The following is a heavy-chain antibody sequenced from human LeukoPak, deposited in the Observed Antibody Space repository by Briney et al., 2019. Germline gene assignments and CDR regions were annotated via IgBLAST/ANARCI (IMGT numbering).Heavy chain of an antibody. V-gene: IGHV4-59*08. CDR1: GGSISGNY. CDR3: ARGYYDVLTGFWNWFDP. J-gene: IGHJ5*02. D-gene: IGHD3-9*01. Sequence: SETLSLTCIVSGGSISGNYRSWIRQPPGKGLEWIGYIYSSGSTNYNPSLMSRVTISLDTSKDQFSLKLSSVTAADTAVYYCARGYYDVLTGFWNWFDPWGQGTLVTVSS. CDR2: IYSSGST.